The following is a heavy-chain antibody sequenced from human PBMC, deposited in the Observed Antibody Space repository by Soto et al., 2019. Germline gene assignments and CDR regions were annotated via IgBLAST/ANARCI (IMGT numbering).Heavy chain of an antibody. Sequence: GASVKVSCKASGGTFSSYAISWVRQAPGQGLKWMGGIIPIFGTANYAQKFQGRVTITADESTSTAYMELSSLRSEDTAVYYCARDQWLGSGYDSSPFDYWGQGTLVTVSS. D-gene: IGHD5-12*01. J-gene: IGHJ4*02. CDR3: ARDQWLGSGYDSSPFDY. CDR1: GGTFSSYA. V-gene: IGHV1-69*13. CDR2: IIPIFGTA.